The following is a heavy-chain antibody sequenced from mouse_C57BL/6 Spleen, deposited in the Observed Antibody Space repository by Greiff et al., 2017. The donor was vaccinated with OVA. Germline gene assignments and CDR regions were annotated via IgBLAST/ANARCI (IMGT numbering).Heavy chain of an antibody. CDR1: GYTFTSYW. V-gene: IGHV1-50*01. CDR2: IDPSDSYT. J-gene: IGHJ3*01. CDR3: ARGGSGAWFAY. D-gene: IGHD3-2*02. Sequence: QVQLQQPGAELVKPGASVKLSCKASGYTFTSYWMQWVKQRPGQGLEWIGEIDPSDSYTNYNQKFKGKATLTVDTSSSTAYMRLSSLTSEDSAVYYCARGGSGAWFAYWGQGTLVTVSA.